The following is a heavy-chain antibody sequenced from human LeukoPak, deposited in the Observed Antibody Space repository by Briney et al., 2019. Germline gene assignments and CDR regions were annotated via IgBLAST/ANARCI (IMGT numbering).Heavy chain of an antibody. CDR2: IYSGGST. Sequence: ETLSLTCTVSGGSISNYWWSWVRQAPGKGLEWVSVIYSGGSTYYADSVKGRFTISRDNSKNTLYLQMNSLRAEDTAVYYCATSSIVGDTYYYYGMDVWGQGTTVTVSS. V-gene: IGHV3-53*01. J-gene: IGHJ6*02. CDR1: GGSISNYW. D-gene: IGHD1-26*01. CDR3: ATSSIVGDTYYYYGMDV.